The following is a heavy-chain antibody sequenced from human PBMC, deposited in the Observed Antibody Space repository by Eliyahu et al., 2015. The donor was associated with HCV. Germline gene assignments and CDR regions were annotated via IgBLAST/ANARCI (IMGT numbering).Heavy chain of an antibody. V-gene: IGHV3-11*06. D-gene: IGHD3-10*01. CDR3: ARDYYGSGSSAFDY. CDR1: KFTFSDYY. J-gene: IGHJ4*02. Sequence: QVQLVESGGGLVKPGGSLRLSCAASKFTFSDYYMSWIRQAPGKGLEWVSYISSSSSYTNYADSVKGRFTISRDNAKNSLYLQMNSLRAEDTAVYYCARDYYGSGSSAFDYWGQGTLVHRLL. CDR2: ISSSSSYT.